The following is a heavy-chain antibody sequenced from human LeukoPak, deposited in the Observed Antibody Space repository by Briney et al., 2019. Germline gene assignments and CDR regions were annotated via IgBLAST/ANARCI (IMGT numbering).Heavy chain of an antibody. D-gene: IGHD3-16*02. V-gene: IGHV3-21*01. J-gene: IGHJ4*02. CDR1: GFTFSSYS. CDR2: ISSSSSYI. Sequence: GGSLRLSCAASGFTFSSYSMNWVRQAPGKGLEWVPSISSSSSYIYYADSVKGRFTISRDNAKNSLYLQMNSLRAEDTAVYYCARGHGGIGNDYWGQGTLVTVSS. CDR3: ARGHGGIGNDY.